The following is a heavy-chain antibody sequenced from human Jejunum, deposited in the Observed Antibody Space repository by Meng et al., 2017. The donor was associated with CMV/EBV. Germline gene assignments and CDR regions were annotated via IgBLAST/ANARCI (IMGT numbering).Heavy chain of an antibody. CDR2: ITGSGGGA. CDR1: GFSFSTYA. J-gene: IGHJ5*02. D-gene: IGHD2-21*01. V-gene: IGHV3-23*01. CDR3: AKDDHTVVAPMVDA. Sequence: SGFSFSTYAMSWVRQAPGRGLEWVSTITGSGGGAFYADSVKGRFTISRDNSMNTLFLRMSTLRTEDSAVYYCAKDDHTVVAPMVDAWGQGTLVTVSS.